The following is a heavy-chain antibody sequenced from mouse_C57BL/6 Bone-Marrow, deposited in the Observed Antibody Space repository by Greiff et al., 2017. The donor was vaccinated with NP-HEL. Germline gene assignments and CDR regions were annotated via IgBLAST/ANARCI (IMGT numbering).Heavy chain of an antibody. Sequence: EVKLVKSGGGLVKPGGSLKLSCAASGFTFSDYGMHWVRQAPEKGLEWVAYISSGSSTIYYADTVKGRFTISRDNAKNTLFLQMTSLRSEDTAMYYCARRDITTVGFAYWGQGTLVTVSA. CDR1: GFTFSDYG. CDR2: ISSGSSTI. J-gene: IGHJ3*01. D-gene: IGHD1-1*01. V-gene: IGHV5-17*01. CDR3: ARRDITTVGFAY.